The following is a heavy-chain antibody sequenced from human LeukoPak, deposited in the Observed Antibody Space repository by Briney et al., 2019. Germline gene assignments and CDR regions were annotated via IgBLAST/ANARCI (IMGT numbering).Heavy chain of an antibody. Sequence: ASVKVSCKASGGTFSSYAISWVRQAPGQGLEWMGGIIPIFGTANYAQKFQGRVTITADESTSTAYMELSSLRSEDTAVYYCARVHYDILTGYYAYYFDYWGQGTLVTVSS. CDR1: GGTFSSYA. CDR3: ARVHYDILTGYYAYYFDY. CDR2: IIPIFGTA. D-gene: IGHD3-9*01. V-gene: IGHV1-69*13. J-gene: IGHJ4*02.